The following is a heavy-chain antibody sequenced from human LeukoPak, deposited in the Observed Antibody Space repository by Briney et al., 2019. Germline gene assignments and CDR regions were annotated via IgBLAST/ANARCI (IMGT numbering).Heavy chain of an antibody. D-gene: IGHD6-19*01. V-gene: IGHV4-59*08. Sequence: SGTLSLTCTVSGGSIASNYWTWIRQPPGKGLEYIGYIYYTGGTNYNPSLKSRVTISVDTSKNQFSLKLTSVTAADTAVYFCAEYGNSGWVIDNWGQGTLVTVSS. CDR1: GGSIASNY. CDR2: IYYTGGT. CDR3: AEYGNSGWVIDN. J-gene: IGHJ4*02.